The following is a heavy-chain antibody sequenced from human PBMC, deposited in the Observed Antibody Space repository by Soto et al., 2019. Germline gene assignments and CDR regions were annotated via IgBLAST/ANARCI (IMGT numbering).Heavy chain of an antibody. V-gene: IGHV3-20*01. CDR1: GFTFDDYG. CDR3: ARASKGAAAGNLYYYYMDV. CDR2: INWNGGST. D-gene: IGHD6-13*01. J-gene: IGHJ6*03. Sequence: GGSLRLSCAASGFTFDDYGMSWVRQAPGKGLEWVSGINWNGGSTGYADSVKGRFTISRDNAKNSLYLQMNRLRAEDTALYHCARASKGAAAGNLYYYYMDVWGKGTTVTVSS.